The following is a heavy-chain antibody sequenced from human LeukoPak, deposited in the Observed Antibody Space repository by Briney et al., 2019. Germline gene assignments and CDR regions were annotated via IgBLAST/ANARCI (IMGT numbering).Heavy chain of an antibody. CDR3: ARPLGLAVFDF. V-gene: IGHV1-2*02. D-gene: IGHD6-25*01. J-gene: IGHJ3*01. CDR1: GYTFTGYY. Sequence: GASVKVSCKASGYTFTGYYIYWLRQAPGQGPEWMGWINPNSGVTSYARKFQGRVILTRDASISTAYMELSRLTSDDTAVYYCARPLGLAVFDFWGQGTVITVPS. CDR2: INPNSGVT.